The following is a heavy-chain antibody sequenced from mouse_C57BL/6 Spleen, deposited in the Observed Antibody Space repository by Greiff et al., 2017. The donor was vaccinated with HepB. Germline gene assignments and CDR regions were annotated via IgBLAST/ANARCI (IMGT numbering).Heavy chain of an antibody. V-gene: IGHV14-4*01. D-gene: IGHD3-1*01. J-gene: IGHJ2*01. CDR3: TTSGTLYYLDY. CDR2: IDPENGDT. Sequence: EVQLQQSGAELVRPGASVKLSCTASGFNIKDDYMHWVKQRPEQGLEWIGWIDPENGDTEYASKFQGKATITADTSSNTAYLPLSSLTSEDTAVYYCTTSGTLYYLDYWGQGTTLTVSS. CDR1: GFNIKDDY.